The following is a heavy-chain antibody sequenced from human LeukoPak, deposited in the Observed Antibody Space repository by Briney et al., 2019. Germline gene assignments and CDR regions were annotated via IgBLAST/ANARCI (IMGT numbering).Heavy chain of an antibody. CDR3: ARGYYYDSSGYYYPSLYYYYYGMDV. J-gene: IGHJ6*02. Sequence: SETLSLTCAVYDGSFSGYYWSWIRQSPGKGLEWIGEIYHSGSTNYNPSLKSRVTISVDTSKNQFSLKLSSVTAADTAVYYCARGYYYDSSGYYYPSLYYYYYGMDVWGQGTTVTVSS. CDR2: IYHSGST. V-gene: IGHV4-34*01. CDR1: DGSFSGYY. D-gene: IGHD3-22*01.